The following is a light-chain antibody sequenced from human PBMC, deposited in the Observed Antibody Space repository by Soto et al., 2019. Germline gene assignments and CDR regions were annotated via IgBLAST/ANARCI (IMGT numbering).Light chain of an antibody. J-gene: IGKJ5*01. Sequence: EIVMTQSPATLSVSPGESATLSCRASQSVSSNLAWHQQKPGQAPRILMYDASTRATGISARFSGSGSGTDFTLTISSLEPEDAAVYYCQQRSNWPPITFGQGTRLEIK. CDR1: QSVSSN. CDR3: QQRSNWPPIT. CDR2: DAS. V-gene: IGKV3-11*01.